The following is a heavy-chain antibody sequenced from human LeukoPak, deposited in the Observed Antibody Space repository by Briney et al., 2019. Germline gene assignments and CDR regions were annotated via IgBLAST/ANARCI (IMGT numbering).Heavy chain of an antibody. Sequence: GGSLRLSCAASGFTFSSYWMHWVRQAPGMGLVWVSRISGDGSTTSYADSVKGRFTITRDNAKNTLYLQMNSLRAEDTAVYYCARLDILTGNYYYFNFWGQGTLVTVSS. J-gene: IGHJ4*02. CDR2: ISGDGSTT. D-gene: IGHD3-9*01. V-gene: IGHV3-74*01. CDR1: GFTFSSYW. CDR3: ARLDILTGNYYYFNF.